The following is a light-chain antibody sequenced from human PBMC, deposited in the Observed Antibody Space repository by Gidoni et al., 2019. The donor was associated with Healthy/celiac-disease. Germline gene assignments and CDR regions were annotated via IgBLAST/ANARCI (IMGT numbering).Light chain of an antibody. Sequence: EIVLTQSPGTLSLSPGERDTLSCRASQSVSRSYLAWYQQKPGQAPRLLIYGASSRATGIPDRFSGSGSGTDFTLTISRLEPEDFAVYYCKQYGSSPGTFGQGTKLEIK. CDR3: KQYGSSPGT. V-gene: IGKV3-20*01. CDR1: QSVSRSY. CDR2: GAS. J-gene: IGKJ2*02.